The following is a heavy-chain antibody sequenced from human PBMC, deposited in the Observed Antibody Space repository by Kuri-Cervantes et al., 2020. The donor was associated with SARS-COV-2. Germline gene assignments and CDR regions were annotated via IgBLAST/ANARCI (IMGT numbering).Heavy chain of an antibody. Sequence: ASVKVSCKASGYTFTSYGISWVRQAPGQGLEWMGWISAYNGNTNYAQKLQGRVTMTTDTSTSTAYMELRSLRSEDTAVYYCARNLLTGTPFFWSNFDYWGQGTLVTVSS. J-gene: IGHJ4*02. V-gene: IGHV1-18*01. CDR2: ISAYNGNT. CDR3: ARNLLTGTPFFWSNFDY. CDR1: GYTFTSYG. D-gene: IGHD1-20*01.